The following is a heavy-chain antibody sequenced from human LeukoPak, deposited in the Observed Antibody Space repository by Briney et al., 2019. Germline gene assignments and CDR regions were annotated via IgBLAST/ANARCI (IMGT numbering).Heavy chain of an antibody. J-gene: IGHJ4*02. CDR2: VSAANNP. Sequence: ASVKVSCKTSGYIFTPHHIHWMRQAPGQGLELLGWVSAANNPEYSQKFQGRVVITRDATATTSYLELNSLRSEDTAVYYCAMSVEMPPIPSFDYWGQGTLVTVSS. D-gene: IGHD5-24*01. V-gene: IGHV1-3*01. CDR1: GYIFTPHH. CDR3: AMSVEMPPIPSFDY.